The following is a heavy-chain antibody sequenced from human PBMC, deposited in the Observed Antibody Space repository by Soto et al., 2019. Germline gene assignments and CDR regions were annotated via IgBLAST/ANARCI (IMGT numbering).Heavy chain of an antibody. Sequence: QVHLVQSGAEVRKPGASVKVSCKASGYSFTSYGISWVRQAPGQGLEWMGWISTDNGNTNYAHNLQGRVSMTIDPSTSTAYMELWSLGPDDTAVYYCARDVPDTSLFFYYYGMDVWGQGTTVTVSS. CDR3: ARDVPDTSLFFYYYGMDV. CDR2: ISTDNGNT. CDR1: GYSFTSYG. V-gene: IGHV1-18*01. J-gene: IGHJ6*02. D-gene: IGHD2-21*01.